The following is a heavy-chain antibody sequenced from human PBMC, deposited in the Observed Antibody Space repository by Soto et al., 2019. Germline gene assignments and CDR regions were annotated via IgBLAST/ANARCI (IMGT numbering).Heavy chain of an antibody. CDR3: TAGPPFNY. V-gene: IGHV3-15*01. Sequence: PGGSLRLSCAASGFTFNTAWLTWVRQAPGKGLEWVGRIKGKPDGGTTDYAVPVEGRFTISRDDSQNTLFLQMNSLKTEDTAVYYCTAGPPFNYWGPGTLVTVS. J-gene: IGHJ4*02. CDR1: GFTFNTAW. CDR2: IKGKPDGGTT.